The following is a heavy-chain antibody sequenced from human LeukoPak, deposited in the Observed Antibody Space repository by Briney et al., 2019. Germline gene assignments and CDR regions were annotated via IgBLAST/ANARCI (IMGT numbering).Heavy chain of an antibody. CDR2: IYHSGST. V-gene: IGHV4-38-2*01. CDR1: GYSISSGYY. D-gene: IGHD6-13*01. CDR3: AGLAAAAGTWYYYMDV. Sequence: PSETLSLTCAVSGYSISSGYYWGWIRQPPGKGLEWIGSIYHSGSTYYNPSLKSRVTISVDTSKNQFSLKLSSVTAADTAVYYCAGLAAAAGTWYYYMDVWGKGTTVTVSS. J-gene: IGHJ6*03.